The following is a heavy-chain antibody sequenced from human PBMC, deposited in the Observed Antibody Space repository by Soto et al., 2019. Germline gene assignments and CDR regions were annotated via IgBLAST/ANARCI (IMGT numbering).Heavy chain of an antibody. D-gene: IGHD2-2*01. J-gene: IGHJ4*02. CDR3: ARIRKTTMPFDY. V-gene: IGHV4-61*08. Sequence: PSETLSLTCTVSGGSISSGGYYWSWIRQHPGKGLEWIGYIYYSGSTNYNPSLKSRVTISVDTSKNQFSLKLSSVTAADTAVYYCARIRKTTMPFDYWGQGTLVTVSS. CDR1: GGSISSGGYY. CDR2: IYYSGST.